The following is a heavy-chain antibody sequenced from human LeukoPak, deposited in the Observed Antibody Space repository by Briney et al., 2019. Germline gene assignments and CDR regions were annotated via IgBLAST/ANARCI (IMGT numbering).Heavy chain of an antibody. CDR3: AKGLKPLFRRADDAFDI. CDR2: ISWNSGSI. V-gene: IGHV3-9*01. Sequence: GGSLRLSCAASGFTFDDYAMHWVRQAPGKGLEWVSGISWNSGSIVYADSVKGRFTISRDNAKNSLYLQMNSLRAEDTALYYCAKGLKPLFRRADDAFDIWGQGTMVTVSS. J-gene: IGHJ3*02. CDR1: GFTFDDYA.